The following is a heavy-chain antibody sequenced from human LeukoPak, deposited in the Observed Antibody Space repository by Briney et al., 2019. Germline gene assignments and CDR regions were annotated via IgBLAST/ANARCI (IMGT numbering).Heavy chain of an antibody. V-gene: IGHV4-4*02. CDR3: ARSTPGYSSGWPLDY. J-gene: IGHJ4*02. D-gene: IGHD6-19*01. CDR2: IYHSGSS. Sequence: KPSGTLSLTCAVSGGSISSSNWWSWVRQPPGKGLERIGEIYHSGSSNYNPSLKSRVTISVDKSKNHFSLKLSSVTAADTAVYYCARSTPGYSSGWPLDYWGQGTLVTVSS. CDR1: GGSISSSNW.